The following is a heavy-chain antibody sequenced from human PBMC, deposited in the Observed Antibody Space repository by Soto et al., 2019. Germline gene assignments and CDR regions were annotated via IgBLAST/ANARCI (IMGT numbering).Heavy chain of an antibody. J-gene: IGHJ5*02. Sequence: PSETLSLTCAVYGGSFSCYYWSWIRQPPGKGLEWIGEINHSGSTNYNPSLKSRVTISVDTSKNQFSLKLSSVTAADTAVYYCARGRRDAAAAGTQGNWFDPWGQGTLVTVSS. CDR2: INHSGST. V-gene: IGHV4-34*01. CDR1: GGSFSCYY. D-gene: IGHD6-13*01. CDR3: ARGRRDAAAAGTQGNWFDP.